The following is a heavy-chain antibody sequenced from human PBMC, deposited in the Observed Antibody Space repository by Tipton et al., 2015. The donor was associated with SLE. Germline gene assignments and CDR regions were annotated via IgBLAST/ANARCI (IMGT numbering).Heavy chain of an antibody. D-gene: IGHD3-3*01. Sequence: TLSLTCTVSGGSISVSSYYWGWIRQPPGKGLEWIGSIYYSGSTYYNPSLKSRVTISVDTSKNQFSLKLSSVTAADTAVYYCARGPDTIQGTFQHWGQGTLATVSS. CDR1: GGSISVSSYY. V-gene: IGHV4-39*07. J-gene: IGHJ1*01. CDR2: IYYSGST. CDR3: ARGPDTIQGTFQH.